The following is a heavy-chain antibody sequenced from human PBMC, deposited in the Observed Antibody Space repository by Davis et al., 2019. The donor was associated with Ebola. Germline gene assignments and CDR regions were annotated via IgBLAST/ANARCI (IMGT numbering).Heavy chain of an antibody. J-gene: IGHJ5*02. CDR1: GFTFSGYA. CDR3: ARTGYRGWFDP. V-gene: IGHV3-64*01. Sequence: PGGSLRLSCVASGFTFSGYAMHWVRQAPGKGLEYVSAISSNGGSTYYANSVKGRFTISRDNSKNTLYLQMNSLRAEDTAVYYCARTGYRGWFDPWGQGTLVTVSS. CDR2: ISSNGGST. D-gene: IGHD6-13*01.